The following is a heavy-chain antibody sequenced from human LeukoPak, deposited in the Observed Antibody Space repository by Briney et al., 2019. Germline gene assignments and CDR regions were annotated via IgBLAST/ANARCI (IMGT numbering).Heavy chain of an antibody. D-gene: IGHD3-22*01. CDR3: AKDRYDSSGYYQIFGY. J-gene: IGHJ4*02. CDR1: GFTFSSYG. Sequence: GGSLRLSCAASGFTFSSYGMHWVRQAPGKGLEWVAFMRYDGSNKYYADSVKGRFTISRDNSKNTLYLQMNSLRAEDTVVYDCAKDRYDSSGYYQIFGYWGQGTLVTVSS. V-gene: IGHV3-30*02. CDR2: MRYDGSNK.